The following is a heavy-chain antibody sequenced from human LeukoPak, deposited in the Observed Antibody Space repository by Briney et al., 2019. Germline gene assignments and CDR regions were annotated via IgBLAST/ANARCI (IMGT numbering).Heavy chain of an antibody. J-gene: IGHJ6*03. CDR2: IRYDGSNK. CDR1: GFTFSGSA. D-gene: IGHD4-17*01. V-gene: IGHV3-30*02. Sequence: GGSLRLSCAASGFTFSGSAMHWVRQAPGKGLEWVAFIRYDGSNKYYADSVKGRFTISRDNSKNTLYLQMNSLRAEDTAVYYCASYIRATVTTGVDYYYYMDVWGKGTTVTISS. CDR3: ASYIRATVTTGVDYYYYMDV.